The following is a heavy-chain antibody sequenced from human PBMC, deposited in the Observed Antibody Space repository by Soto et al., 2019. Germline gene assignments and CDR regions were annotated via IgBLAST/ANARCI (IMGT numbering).Heavy chain of an antibody. V-gene: IGHV1-18*01. Sequence: QVQLVQSGAEVKKPGASVKVSCKASGYTCTSYGISWVRQAPGQGLEWMGWISAYNGNTNYAQKLQGRVTMTTDTSTSTAYMELRSLGSDDTDVYYCASGWFGEFVYYFDYWGQGTLVTVSS. D-gene: IGHD3-10*01. J-gene: IGHJ4*02. CDR3: ASGWFGEFVYYFDY. CDR2: ISAYNGNT. CDR1: GYTCTSYG.